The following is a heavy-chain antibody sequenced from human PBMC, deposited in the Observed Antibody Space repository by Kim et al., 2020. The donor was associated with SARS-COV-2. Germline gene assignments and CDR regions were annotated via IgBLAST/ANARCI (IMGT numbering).Heavy chain of an antibody. Sequence: SETLSLTCTVSGGSISSYYWSWIRQPPGKGLEWFGYFYYSGSTNYNPSLKSRVTISVDTSKNQFSLKLSSVTAADTAVYYCARVLTPVSDYYDSSGYYYGIGYWYFDLWGRGTLVTVSS. J-gene: IGHJ2*01. CDR2: FYYSGST. CDR1: GGSISSYY. CDR3: ARVLTPVSDYYDSSGYYYGIGYWYFDL. D-gene: IGHD3-22*01. V-gene: IGHV4-59*01.